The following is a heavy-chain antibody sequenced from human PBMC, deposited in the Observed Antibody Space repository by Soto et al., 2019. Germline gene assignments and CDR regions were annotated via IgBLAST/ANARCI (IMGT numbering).Heavy chain of an antibody. CDR1: GGSFSGYY. V-gene: IGHV4-34*01. Sequence: LETLSLTCAVYGGSFSGYYWSWIRQPPGKGLEWIGEINHSGSTNYNPSLKSRVTISVDTSKNQFSLKLSSVTAADTAVYYCARGFRYYGSGSLKPYNWFDPWGQGTLVTVSS. CDR3: ARGFRYYGSGSLKPYNWFDP. J-gene: IGHJ5*02. CDR2: INHSGST. D-gene: IGHD3-10*01.